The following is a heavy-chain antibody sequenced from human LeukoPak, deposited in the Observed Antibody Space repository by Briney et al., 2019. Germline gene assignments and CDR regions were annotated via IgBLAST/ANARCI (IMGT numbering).Heavy chain of an antibody. D-gene: IGHD6-6*01. Sequence: GGSLRLSCAASGFTFSSYAMSWVRQAPGKRLEWVSAISGSGGSTYYADSVKGRFTISRDNSKNTLYLQMNSLRAEDTAVYYCAKTGLETDYYYYMDVWGKGTTVTVSS. CDR2: ISGSGGST. V-gene: IGHV3-23*01. CDR3: AKTGLETDYYYYMDV. CDR1: GFTFSSYA. J-gene: IGHJ6*03.